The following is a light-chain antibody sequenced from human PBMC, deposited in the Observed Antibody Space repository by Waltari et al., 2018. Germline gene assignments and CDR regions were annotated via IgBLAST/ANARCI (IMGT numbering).Light chain of an antibody. V-gene: IGKV1D-13*01. CDR3: QQFHNYPPT. J-gene: IGKJ5*01. Sequence: AIQLTQSPSSLSASVGDRVTITCRASQDISTAIAWYQQKSGEAPKLLIYDASTLGSGVPSRFSGSGTGTDFTLTISRLQPEDFSTYHCQQFHNYPPTFGQGTRLEIK. CDR1: QDISTA. CDR2: DAS.